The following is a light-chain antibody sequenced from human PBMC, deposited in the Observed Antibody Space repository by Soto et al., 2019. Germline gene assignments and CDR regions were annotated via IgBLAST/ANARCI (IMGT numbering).Light chain of an antibody. J-gene: IGLJ2*01. Sequence: QSALTQPPSASGSPGQSVTISCTGSSSDIGRFDYVSWYQQHPDKAPKLLLSEVLPRHSGIPDRFSGSKSGHTASLTVSGLRAEDEATYYCSSYAGSDFLVFGGGTQLTVL. CDR2: EVL. CDR3: SSYAGSDFLV. CDR1: SSDIGRFDY. V-gene: IGLV2-8*01.